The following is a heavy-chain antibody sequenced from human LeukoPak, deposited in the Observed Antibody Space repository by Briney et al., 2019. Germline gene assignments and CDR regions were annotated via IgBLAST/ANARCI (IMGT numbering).Heavy chain of an antibody. CDR1: GLTVSSNY. CDR2: IYSDGST. D-gene: IGHD6-19*01. Sequence: GGSLRLSCAASGLTVSSNYMSWVRQAPGKGLEWVSVIYSDGSTYYADSVKGRFTISRDNSKNTLYLQMNSLRAEDTAVYYCARAQWLDSAIDYWGQGTLVTVSS. CDR3: ARAQWLDSAIDY. J-gene: IGHJ4*02. V-gene: IGHV3-53*01.